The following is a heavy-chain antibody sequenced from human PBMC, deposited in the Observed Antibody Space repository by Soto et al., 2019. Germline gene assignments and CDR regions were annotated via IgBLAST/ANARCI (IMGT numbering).Heavy chain of an antibody. D-gene: IGHD1-1*01. CDR3: APFTLDTPLVPIFF. Sequence: MNVVRQATGKGQEWDGRIQSKTDGGAGTDFAAPVRGRFTISRDDSKNTLSLQMNSLRAEDTAVYYCAPFTLDTPLVPIFFWVQGTPVTVSS. J-gene: IGHJ4*02. CDR2: IQSKTDGGAGT. V-gene: IGHV3-15*07.